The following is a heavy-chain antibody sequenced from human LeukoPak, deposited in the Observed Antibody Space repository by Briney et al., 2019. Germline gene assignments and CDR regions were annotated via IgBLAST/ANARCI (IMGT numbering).Heavy chain of an antibody. CDR2: ISTYKGTT. J-gene: IGHJ6*03. CDR3: ARYGSSWYHSMDV. V-gene: IGHV1-18*04. Sequence: ASVKVSCKAIGYTFTTYGIAWVRQAPGQGLEWMGWISTYKGTTNYTQKFQGRVAMTTDTSTSTAYMEMRSLRSDDTAVYYCARYGSSWYHSMDVWGKGTTVTVSS. CDR1: GYTFTTYG. D-gene: IGHD6-13*01.